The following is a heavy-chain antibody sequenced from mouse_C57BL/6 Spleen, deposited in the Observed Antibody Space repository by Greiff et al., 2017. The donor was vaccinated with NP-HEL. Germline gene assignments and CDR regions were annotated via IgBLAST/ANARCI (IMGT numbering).Heavy chain of an antibody. V-gene: IGHV5-6*02. Sequence: EVMLVESGGDLVKPGGSLKLSCAASGFTFSSYGMSWVRQTPDKRLEWVATISSGGSYTYYPDSVKGRFTISRDNAKNTLYLQMSSLKSEDTAKYYCARGYYGSSYGYFDVWGTGTTVTVSS. CDR1: GFTFSSYG. CDR3: ARGYYGSSYGYFDV. CDR2: ISSGGSYT. J-gene: IGHJ1*03. D-gene: IGHD1-1*01.